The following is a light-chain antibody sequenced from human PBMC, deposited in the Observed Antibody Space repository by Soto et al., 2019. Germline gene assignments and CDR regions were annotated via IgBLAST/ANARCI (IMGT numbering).Light chain of an antibody. Sequence: EIVMTQSPATLSVSPGERATLSCRASQSVSSDLAWYQQKPGQLPRLLVYGASTRATGIPVRFSGSGSETEFALTISSLQSEDFAVYYCQQYNKWPTFGQGTKVEIK. J-gene: IGKJ1*01. CDR2: GAS. CDR1: QSVSSD. V-gene: IGKV3-15*01. CDR3: QQYNKWPT.